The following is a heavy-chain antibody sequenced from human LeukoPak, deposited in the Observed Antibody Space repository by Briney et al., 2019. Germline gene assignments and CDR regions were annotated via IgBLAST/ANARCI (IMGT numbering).Heavy chain of an antibody. V-gene: IGHV4-59*01. D-gene: IGHD3-22*01. J-gene: IGHJ4*02. CDR3: ARVFNHYDSSGYLDY. CDR1: GGSISSYY. Sequence: PSETLSLTCTVSGGSISSYYWSWIRQPPGKGLEWIGYIYYSGSTNHNPSLKSRVTISVDTSKNQFSLKLSSATAADTAVYYCARVFNHYDSSGYLDYWGQGTLVTVSS. CDR2: IYYSGST.